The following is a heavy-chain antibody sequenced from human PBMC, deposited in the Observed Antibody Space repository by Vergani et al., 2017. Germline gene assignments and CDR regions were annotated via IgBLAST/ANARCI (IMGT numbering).Heavy chain of an antibody. CDR1: GFTFSDYY. V-gene: IGHV3-11*06. Sequence: QVQLVESGGGLVKPGGSLRLSCAASGFTFSDYYMSWIRQAPGKGLEWVSYISSSSSYTNYADSVKGRFTISRDNAKNSLYLQMNSLRAEDTAVYYCARDHDCSGGSCYRTYYYYGMDVWGQGTTVTVSS. D-gene: IGHD2-15*01. J-gene: IGHJ6*02. CDR3: ARDHDCSGGSCYRTYYYYGMDV. CDR2: ISSSSSYT.